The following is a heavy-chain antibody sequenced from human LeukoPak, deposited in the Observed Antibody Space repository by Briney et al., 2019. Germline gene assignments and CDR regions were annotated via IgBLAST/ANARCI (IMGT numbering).Heavy chain of an antibody. CDR2: ISYDGSNK. CDR1: GFTFSSYE. J-gene: IGHJ4*02. D-gene: IGHD6-19*01. V-gene: IGHV3-30-3*01. CDR3: ARDFRGALAGTRSYYFDS. Sequence: PGGSLRLSCAATGFTFSSYEMNWVRQTPGKGLEWVAVISYDGSNKFFADSVKGRFTISRDNSKNTLYLQMNSLRAEDTAVYYCARDFRGALAGTRSYYFDSWGQGTLVTVSS.